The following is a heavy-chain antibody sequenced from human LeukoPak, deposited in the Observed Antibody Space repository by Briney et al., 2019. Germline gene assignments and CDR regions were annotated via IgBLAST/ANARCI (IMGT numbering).Heavy chain of an antibody. J-gene: IGHJ4*02. CDR1: GYSISSGYY. D-gene: IGHD2-15*01. CDR2: FYHSGST. V-gene: IGHV4-38-2*01. CDR3: ARLGGGGTNYYFDY. Sequence: PSETLSLTCAVSGYSISSGYYWGWIRQPPGKGLEWIGSFYHSGSTYYNPSLKSRVTISVDTSRNQFSLKLTSVTAADTAVYYCARLGGGGTNYYFDYWGQGTLVTVSS.